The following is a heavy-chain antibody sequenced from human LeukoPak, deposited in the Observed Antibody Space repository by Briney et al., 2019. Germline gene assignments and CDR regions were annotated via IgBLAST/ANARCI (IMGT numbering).Heavy chain of an antibody. D-gene: IGHD1-26*01. CDR2: INHSGST. CDR1: GGSFSGYY. Sequence: SETLSLTCAVYGGSFSGYYWSWIRQPPGKGLEWIGEINHSGSTNYNPSLKSRVTISVDTSKNQFSLKLSSVTAADTAVYYCARVEIELLDYWGQGTLVTVSS. CDR3: ARVEIELLDY. J-gene: IGHJ4*02. V-gene: IGHV4-34*01.